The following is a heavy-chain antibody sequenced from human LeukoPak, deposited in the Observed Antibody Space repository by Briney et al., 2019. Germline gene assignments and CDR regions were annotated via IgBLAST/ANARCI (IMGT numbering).Heavy chain of an antibody. D-gene: IGHD3-3*01. J-gene: IGHJ6*02. CDR3: AREMPPDDFWSGCMDV. CDR1: GDSFSSNSAA. CDR2: TYYRSKWYN. V-gene: IGHV6-1*01. Sequence: SQTLSLTCAISGDSFSSNSAAWNWIRQSPSRGLEWLGRTYYRSKWYNDYAVSVKSRITINPDTSKNQFSLQLNSVTPEDTAVYYCAREMPPDDFWSGCMDVWGQGTTVTVSS.